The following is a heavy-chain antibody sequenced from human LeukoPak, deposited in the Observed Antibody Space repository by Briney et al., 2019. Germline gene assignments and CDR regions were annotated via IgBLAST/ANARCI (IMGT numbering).Heavy chain of an antibody. CDR2: IYYSGST. D-gene: IGHD1-14*01. CDR3: ARAEDAFDI. V-gene: IGHV4-59*01. J-gene: IGHJ3*02. Sequence: SETLSLTCTVSGGSISSYYWSWIRQPPGKGLEWIGYIYYSGSTNYNPSLKSRVTISVDTSKNQFSLKLSSVTAADTAVYYCARAEDAFDIWGQETMVTVSS. CDR1: GGSISSYY.